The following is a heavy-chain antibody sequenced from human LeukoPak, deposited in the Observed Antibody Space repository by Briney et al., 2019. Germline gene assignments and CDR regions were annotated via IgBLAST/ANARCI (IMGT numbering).Heavy chain of an antibody. D-gene: IGHD3-16*01. V-gene: IGHV3-30-3*01. CDR3: ARESWGWDY. CDR1: GFTFSSYA. Sequence: GSLRLSCAASGFTFSSYAMHWVRQAPGKGLEWVAVISYDGSNKYYADSVKGRFTISRDNAKNTLYLQMNSLRADDTAVYYCARESWGWDYWGQGTLVTVSS. CDR2: ISYDGSNK. J-gene: IGHJ4*02.